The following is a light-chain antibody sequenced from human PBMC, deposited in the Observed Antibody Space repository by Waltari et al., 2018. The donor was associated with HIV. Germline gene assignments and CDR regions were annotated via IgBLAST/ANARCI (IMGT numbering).Light chain of an antibody. Sequence: QSALTQPRSVSGSPGQSATISCTGTSRDVGGYNYVSWYQQHPGKAPKLMIFDVNKRPSGVPDRFSGSKSGNTASLTISGLQAEDEAVYYCCSYAGSYTYVVLGGGTKLTVL. CDR3: CSYAGSYTYVV. J-gene: IGLJ2*01. CDR2: DVN. V-gene: IGLV2-11*01. CDR1: SRDVGGYNY.